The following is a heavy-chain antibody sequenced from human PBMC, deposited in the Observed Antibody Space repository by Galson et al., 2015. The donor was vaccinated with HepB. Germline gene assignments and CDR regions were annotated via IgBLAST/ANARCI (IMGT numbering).Heavy chain of an antibody. CDR1: GYTFTTYG. Sequence: SVKVSCKASGYTFTTYGINWVRQAPGQGLEWMGWISAYNGNTNYAQKLQGRVTMTTDKSTSTAYMALSSLRSEDTAVYYCARGVGLYNSGNFLDYWGQGTLVTISS. V-gene: IGHV1-18*01. J-gene: IGHJ4*02. D-gene: IGHD3-10*01. CDR2: ISAYNGNT. CDR3: ARGVGLYNSGNFLDY.